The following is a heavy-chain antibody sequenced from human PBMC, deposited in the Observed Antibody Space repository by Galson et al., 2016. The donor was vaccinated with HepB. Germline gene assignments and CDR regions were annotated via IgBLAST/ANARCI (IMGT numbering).Heavy chain of an antibody. V-gene: IGHV3-43*01. CDR3: ATISTGDYYFNY. J-gene: IGHJ4*01. CDR2: ISWDGGST. Sequence: SLRLSCAASGFNFDDYVLHWVRQAPGKGLEWVSLISWDGGSTFYADSVKGRFTISRDNSKNSLFLQMDSLRTEDTAFYYCATISTGDYYFNYWGHGTLVTVSS. D-gene: IGHD2-21*02. CDR1: GFNFDDYV.